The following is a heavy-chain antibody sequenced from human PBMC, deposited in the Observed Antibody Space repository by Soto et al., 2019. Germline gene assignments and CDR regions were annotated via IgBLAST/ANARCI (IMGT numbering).Heavy chain of an antibody. CDR1: GGTFSSYA. CDR2: FIPIFGTA. CDR3: AGEVGSSGYYDAGWFDP. Sequence: QVQLVQSGAEVKKPGSSVKVSCKASGGTFSSYAISWVRQAPGQGLEWMGGFIPIFGTANYAQKFQGRVTITADESTSTAYMELSSLRSEDTAVYYCAGEVGSSGYYDAGWFDPWGQGTLVTVSS. V-gene: IGHV1-69*01. J-gene: IGHJ5*02. D-gene: IGHD3-22*01.